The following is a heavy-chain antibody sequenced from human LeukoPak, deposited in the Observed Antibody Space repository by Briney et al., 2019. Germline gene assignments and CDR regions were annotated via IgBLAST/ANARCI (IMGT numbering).Heavy chain of an antibody. D-gene: IGHD3-10*01. CDR2: IWYDGSKK. CDR3: ARDPYGSGDGYFDY. J-gene: IGHJ4*02. Sequence: GGSLRLSCAVSGFTFSSYGMHWVRQAPGKGLEWVAVIWYDGSKKYYADSVKGRFTISRDNSKNTLDLQMNSLRAEDTAVYYCARDPYGSGDGYFDYWGQGTLVTVSS. V-gene: IGHV3-33*01. CDR1: GFTFSSYG.